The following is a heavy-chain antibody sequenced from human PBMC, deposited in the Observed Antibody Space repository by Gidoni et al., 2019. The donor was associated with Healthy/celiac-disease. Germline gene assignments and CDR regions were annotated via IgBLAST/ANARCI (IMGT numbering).Heavy chain of an antibody. Sequence: QVQLVESGGGLVKPGGYMRLSCAASGFTFSDYDMSWIRQAPGKGLEWVSYISSSSIYTNYADSVKGRFTISRDNAKNSLYLQMNSLRAEDTAVYYCARGGAMPADIWGQGTMVTVSS. D-gene: IGHD2-2*01. CDR3: ARGGAMPADI. V-gene: IGHV3-11*06. J-gene: IGHJ3*02. CDR2: ISSSSIYT. CDR1: GFTFSDYD.